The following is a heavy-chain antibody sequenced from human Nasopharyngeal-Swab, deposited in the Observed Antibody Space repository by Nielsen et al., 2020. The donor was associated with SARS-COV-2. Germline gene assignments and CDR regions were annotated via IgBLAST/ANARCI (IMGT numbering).Heavy chain of an antibody. J-gene: IGHJ3*02. Sequence: GGSLRLSCAASGFTFSSYSMNWVRQAPGKGLEWVSYISSSSSTIYYADSVKGRFTISRDNAKNSLYLQMNSLRAEDTAVYYCARPRGGWAFDIWGQGTMVTVSS. CDR2: ISSSSSTI. D-gene: IGHD3-16*01. CDR3: ARPRGGWAFDI. V-gene: IGHV3-48*04. CDR1: GFTFSSYS.